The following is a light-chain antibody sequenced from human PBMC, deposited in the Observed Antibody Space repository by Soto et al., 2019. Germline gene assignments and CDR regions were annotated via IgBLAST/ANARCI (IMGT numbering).Light chain of an antibody. CDR3: QSYDSSGWV. Sequence: NFMLTQPHSVSESPGKTVTISCTRSSGSIASNHVQWYQQRPGSSPTTVIYEDNQRPSGVPDRFSGSIDSSSNFASLTISGLKTEDEADYYCQSYDSSGWVFGGGTKLTVL. V-gene: IGLV6-57*01. J-gene: IGLJ3*02. CDR1: SGSIASNH. CDR2: EDN.